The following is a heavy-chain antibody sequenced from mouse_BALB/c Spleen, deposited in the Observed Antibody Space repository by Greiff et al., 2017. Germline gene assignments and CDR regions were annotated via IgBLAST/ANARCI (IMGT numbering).Heavy chain of an antibody. Sequence: EVQLQQSGAELVKPGASVKLSCTASGFNFKDTYMHWVKQRPEQGLEWIGRIDPANGNTKYDSKFQGKATITADTSSNTAYLQLSSLTSEDTAVYYSAREDGSSYYYAMDYWGQGTSVTVSS. J-gene: IGHJ4*01. V-gene: IGHV14-3*02. CDR2: IDPANGNT. D-gene: IGHD1-1*01. CDR1: GFNFKDTY. CDR3: AREDGSSYYYAMDY.